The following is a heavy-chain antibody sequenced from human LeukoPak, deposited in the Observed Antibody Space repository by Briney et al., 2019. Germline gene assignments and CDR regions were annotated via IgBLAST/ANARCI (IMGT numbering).Heavy chain of an antibody. CDR3: ARAPLYYDILTGYSSATEYFQH. V-gene: IGHV1-69*04. CDR2: IIPILGIA. J-gene: IGHJ1*01. D-gene: IGHD3-9*01. Sequence: ASVKVSCKASGGTFSSYAISWVRQAPGQGLEWMGRIIPILGIANYAQRFQGRVTITADKSTSTAYMELSSLRSEDTAVYYCARAPLYYDILTGYSSATEYFQHWGQGTLVTVSS. CDR1: GGTFSSYA.